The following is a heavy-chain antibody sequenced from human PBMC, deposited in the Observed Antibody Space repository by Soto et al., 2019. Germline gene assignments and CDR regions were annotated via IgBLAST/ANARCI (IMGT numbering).Heavy chain of an antibody. CDR1: GFTFSSYA. CDR2: ISGSGGST. Sequence: GGSLRLSCAASGFTFSSYAMSWVRQAPGKGLEWVSAISGSGGSTYYADSVKGRFTISRDNSKNTLYLQMNSLRAEDTAVYYGAKELKLRYFDWLLDDYWGQGTLVTVSS. CDR3: AKELKLRYFDWLLDDY. D-gene: IGHD3-9*01. V-gene: IGHV3-23*01. J-gene: IGHJ4*02.